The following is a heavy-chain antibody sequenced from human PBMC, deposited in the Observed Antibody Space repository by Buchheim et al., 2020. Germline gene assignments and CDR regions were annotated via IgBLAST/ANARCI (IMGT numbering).Heavy chain of an antibody. J-gene: IGHJ4*02. CDR1: GFTSGSYA. V-gene: IGHV3-23*01. CDR2: IGGSGDKT. CDR3: AKGRGFDR. Sequence: EVQLLASGGGLVQPGGSLRLSCAASGFTSGSYAMAWVRQAPGQGLEWVASIGGSGDKTCYRDSVKGRFTISRDSSKNTLYLQMNSLRVEDTALYFCAKGRGFDRWGQGT.